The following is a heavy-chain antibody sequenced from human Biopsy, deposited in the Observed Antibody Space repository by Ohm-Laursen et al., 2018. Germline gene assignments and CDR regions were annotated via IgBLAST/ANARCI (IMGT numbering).Heavy chain of an antibody. CDR2: INHRGSA. J-gene: IGHJ6*02. Sequence: SDTLSPTCAVYGGSFSGYYWTWIRQPPGKGLEWIGEINHRGSASYNPSLKSRITVLVDTSENQFSLKLRSVSAADTAVYFCARALDYYDPYYYYAMDVWGQGTSVTVSS. CDR3: ARALDYYDPYYYYAMDV. CDR1: GGSFSGYY. V-gene: IGHV4-34*01. D-gene: IGHD3-16*01.